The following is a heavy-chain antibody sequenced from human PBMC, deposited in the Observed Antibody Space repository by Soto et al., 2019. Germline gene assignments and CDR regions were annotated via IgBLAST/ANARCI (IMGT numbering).Heavy chain of an antibody. CDR1: GFTFSGSA. CDR3: TRDPRNYYDSIGSAIWFDP. V-gene: IGHV3-73*02. D-gene: IGHD3-22*01. J-gene: IGHJ5*02. CDR2: IRSKSNSYAT. Sequence: EVQLVESGGGLVQPGGSLKLSCAASGFTFSGSAMHWVRQASGKGLEWIGRIRSKSNSYATAYAASVKGRFTISRDDSKDTAYLQMNSLKTEDTAVYYCTRDPRNYYDSIGSAIWFDPWGQGTLVTVSS.